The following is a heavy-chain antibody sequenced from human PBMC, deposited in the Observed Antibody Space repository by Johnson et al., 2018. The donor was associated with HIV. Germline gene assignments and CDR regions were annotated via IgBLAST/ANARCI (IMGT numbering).Heavy chain of an antibody. V-gene: IGHV3-30*03. CDR3: ARAHDAFDI. J-gene: IGHJ3*02. Sequence: VQLVESGGGVVQPGRSLRLSCAASGFTVSGDYMSWVRQAPGKGLEWVAVISYDGSSKYYADSVKGRFTTSRDNANNSLYLQMNGLRDEDTAVYYCARAHDAFDIWGQGTMVTVSS. CDR1: GFTVSGDY. CDR2: ISYDGSSK.